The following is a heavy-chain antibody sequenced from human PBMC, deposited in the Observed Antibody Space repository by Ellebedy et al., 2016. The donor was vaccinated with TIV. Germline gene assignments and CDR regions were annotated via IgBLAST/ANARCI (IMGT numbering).Heavy chain of an antibody. D-gene: IGHD2/OR15-2a*01. CDR1: GFTVSNNY. J-gene: IGHJ4*02. CDR3: ARGVLSGY. CDR2: IYSGGST. Sequence: GESLKISCAASGFTVSNNYISWVHQAPGKGLEWVSVIYSGGSTYYADSVKGRFTISRDNSKNTVYLQMNSLRAEDTAVYYCARGVLSGYWGQGTLVTVSS. V-gene: IGHV3-53*01.